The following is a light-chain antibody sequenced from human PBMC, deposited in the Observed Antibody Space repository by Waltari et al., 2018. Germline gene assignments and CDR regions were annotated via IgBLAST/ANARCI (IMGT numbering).Light chain of an antibody. CDR1: PSLGTN. V-gene: IGKV3-15*01. J-gene: IGKJ2*01. CDR2: GAS. Sequence: ETVMTQSPATLSVSPGGRATLSCRASPSLGTNLAWYQQTPGQAPRLLSYGASSRATGVPARFSGSGSGTDFTLTISSLQSEDFVVYYCQQYNNWPLYTFGQGTKLEI. CDR3: QQYNNWPLYT.